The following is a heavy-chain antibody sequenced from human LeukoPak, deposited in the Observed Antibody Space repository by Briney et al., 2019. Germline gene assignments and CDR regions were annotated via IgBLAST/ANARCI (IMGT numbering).Heavy chain of an antibody. CDR1: GYTFTSYG. Sequence: ASVKVSCKASGYTFTSYGISWVRQAPGQGLEWMGWINPNSGGTNYAQKFQGRVTMTRDTSISTAYMELSRLRSDDTAVYYCAREDTAMVNWFDPWGQGTLVTVSS. CDR2: INPNSGGT. D-gene: IGHD5-18*01. V-gene: IGHV1-2*02. J-gene: IGHJ5*02. CDR3: AREDTAMVNWFDP.